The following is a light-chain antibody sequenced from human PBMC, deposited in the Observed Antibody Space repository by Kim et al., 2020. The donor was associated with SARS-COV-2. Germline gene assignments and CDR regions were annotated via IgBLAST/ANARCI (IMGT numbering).Light chain of an antibody. CDR1: SSDVGGYNY. V-gene: IGLV2-14*03. Sequence: GQSITSSCTGTSSDVGGYNYVSWYQQHPGKAPKLMIYDVSNRPSGVSNRFSGSKSGNTASLTTSGLQAEDEADYYCSSYTSSSTLLFGGGTQLTVL. CDR2: DVS. J-gene: IGLJ2*01. CDR3: SSYTSSSTLL.